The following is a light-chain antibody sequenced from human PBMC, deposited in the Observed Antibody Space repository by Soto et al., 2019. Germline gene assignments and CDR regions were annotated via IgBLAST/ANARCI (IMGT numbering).Light chain of an antibody. V-gene: IGKV3-20*01. J-gene: IGKJ1*01. CDR2: GAS. CDR3: QQYGRSPGT. CDR1: QSVTSSY. Sequence: EIVLTQSPGTLSLSPGERATLSCRASQSVTSSYLAWYQQKPGQAPRLLIYGASSRATDIPDRFSGSGSGTDCTLTISRLEPEDYAVYYCQQYGRSPGTFGQGTKVEIK.